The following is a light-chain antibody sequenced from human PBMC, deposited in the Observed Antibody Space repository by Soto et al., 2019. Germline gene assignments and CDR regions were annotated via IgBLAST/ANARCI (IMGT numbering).Light chain of an antibody. Sequence: EVMMTQSPATLSVSPGDTATLSCRASQSVSNNLAWYQQRPGQAPRLLLYYASTRATDVPARFSGSGSGTEFTLTISSVQSEDFALYYCQQYNNWPPSTFGQGTRLEIK. CDR3: QQYNNWPPST. CDR1: QSVSNN. V-gene: IGKV3-15*01. CDR2: YAS. J-gene: IGKJ5*01.